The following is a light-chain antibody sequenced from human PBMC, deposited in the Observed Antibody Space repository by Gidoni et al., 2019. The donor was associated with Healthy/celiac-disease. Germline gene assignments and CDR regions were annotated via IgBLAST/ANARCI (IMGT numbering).Light chain of an antibody. J-gene: IGLJ2*01. CDR1: SSDVGGYNY. Sequence: QSSLTQPRSVSWSPGQSVTISCTGTSSDVGGYNYVAWYQQHPGKAPKLMIYEVSKRPSGVPDRFSGSKSGNTASLTISGLQAEDEADYYCCSYAGSYTVVFGGGTKLTVL. CDR2: EVS. CDR3: CSYAGSYTVV. V-gene: IGLV2-11*01.